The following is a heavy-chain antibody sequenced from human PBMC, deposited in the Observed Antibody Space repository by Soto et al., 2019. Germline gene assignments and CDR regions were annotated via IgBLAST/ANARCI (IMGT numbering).Heavy chain of an antibody. CDR1: GYTFTSYG. J-gene: IGHJ4*02. Sequence: GASVKVSCKASGYTFTSYGISWVRQAPGQGLEWMGWISAHNVNTKYAQKVQGRVTMTTDTSTSTAYMELRSLRSDDTAVYYCARDLAAGMIDYWGQGTLVTVSS. V-gene: IGHV1-18*01. CDR3: ARDLAAGMIDY. CDR2: ISAHNVNT. D-gene: IGHD6-13*01.